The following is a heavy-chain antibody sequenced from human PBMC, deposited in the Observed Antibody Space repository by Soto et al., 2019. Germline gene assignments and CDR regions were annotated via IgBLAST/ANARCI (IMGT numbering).Heavy chain of an antibody. CDR1: GFTFSSYS. V-gene: IGHV3-21*01. CDR2: ISSSSSYI. D-gene: IGHD6-6*01. CDR3: ARAARPNDAFDI. Sequence: GGSLGLSCAASGFTFSSYSMNWVRQAPGKGLEWVSSISSSSSYIYYADSVKGRFTISRDNAKNSLYLQMNSLRAEDTAVYYCARAARPNDAFDIWGQGTMVTVSS. J-gene: IGHJ3*02.